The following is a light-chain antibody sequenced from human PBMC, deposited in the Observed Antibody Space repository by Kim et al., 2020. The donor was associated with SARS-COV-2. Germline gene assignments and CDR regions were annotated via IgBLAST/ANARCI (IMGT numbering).Light chain of an antibody. CDR1: SLRSYY. J-gene: IGLJ2*01. V-gene: IGLV3-19*01. CDR2: GKN. CDR3: NSRDSNDNVV. Sequence: SSELTQDPAVSVAFGQTVSITCQGDSLRSYYATWYQQKPGQAPILVIYGKNNRPSGIPDRFSGSSSGNTASLTITGTQAGDEADYYCNSRDSNDNVVFGGGTQLTVL.